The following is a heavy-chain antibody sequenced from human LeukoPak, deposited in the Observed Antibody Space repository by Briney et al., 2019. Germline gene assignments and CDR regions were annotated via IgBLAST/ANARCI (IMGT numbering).Heavy chain of an antibody. Sequence: ASVKVSCKASGYTFTSYAMHWVRQAPGQRLEWMGGINAGNGNTKYSQKFQGRVTITRDTSASTAYMELSSLRSEDTAVYYCAVGYCSSTSCSFPFDYWGQGTLVTVSS. J-gene: IGHJ4*02. V-gene: IGHV1-3*01. CDR3: AVGYCSSTSCSFPFDY. CDR2: INAGNGNT. D-gene: IGHD2-2*01. CDR1: GYTFTSYA.